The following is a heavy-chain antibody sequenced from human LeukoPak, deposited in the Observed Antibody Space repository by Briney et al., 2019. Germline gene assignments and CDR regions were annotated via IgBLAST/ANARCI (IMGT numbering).Heavy chain of an antibody. J-gene: IGHJ4*02. D-gene: IGHD6-19*01. CDR2: IYRCGST. CDR3: AKGGTGYSSGWYVDY. Sequence: GGSLRLSCAASGFTVSSNSMNWVRQAPGKGLEWVSVIYRCGSTYNADSVKGRFTFSRDNSKNTLCLQMNSLRAEDTALYYCAKGGTGYSSGWYVDYWGQGTLVTVSS. CDR1: GFTVSSNS. V-gene: IGHV3-53*05.